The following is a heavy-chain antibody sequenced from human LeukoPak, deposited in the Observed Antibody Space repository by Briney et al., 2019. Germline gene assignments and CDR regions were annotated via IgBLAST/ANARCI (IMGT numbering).Heavy chain of an antibody. CDR2: IYYSGST. CDR3: ARVGYDFWSDLN. CDR1: GGSISSGDYY. V-gene: IGHV4-30-4*08. J-gene: IGHJ4*02. D-gene: IGHD3-3*01. Sequence: PSQTLSLTCTVSGGSISSGDYYWSWIRQPPGKGLEWIGYIYYSGSTYYNPSLKSRVTISVDRSKNQFSLKLSSVTAADTAVYYCARVGYDFWSDLNWGQGTLVTVSS.